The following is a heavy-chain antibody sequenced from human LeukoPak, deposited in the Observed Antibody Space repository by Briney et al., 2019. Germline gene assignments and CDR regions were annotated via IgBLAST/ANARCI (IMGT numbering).Heavy chain of an antibody. CDR2: IDYSGST. CDR1: GGSVSSGSYY. V-gene: IGHV4-39*01. D-gene: IGHD1-1*01. CDR3: VRRGTTGTDFDY. J-gene: IGHJ4*02. Sequence: SETLSLTCTASGGSVSSGSYYWGWIRQAPGKGLEWIGNIDYSGSTYNNLSLKSRVTTSVDTSKNQVSLKLSSVTAADTAVYYCVRRGTTGTDFDYWGQGTLVTVSS.